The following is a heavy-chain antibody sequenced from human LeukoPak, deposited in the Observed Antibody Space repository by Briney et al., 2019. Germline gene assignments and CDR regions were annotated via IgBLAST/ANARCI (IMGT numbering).Heavy chain of an antibody. CDR3: ARVYCSSTSCYTLYYYYYYGMDV. V-gene: IGHV6-1*01. CDR1: GDSVSSKSTA. Sequence: SQTLSLTCAISGDSVSSKSTAWNWIRQSPSRGLEWLGRTYYRSKWYTGYAVSVKGRITINPDTSKNQFSLQLNSVTPEDTAVYYCARVYCSSTSCYTLYYYYYYGMDVWGQGTTVTVSS. CDR2: TYYRSKWYT. D-gene: IGHD2-2*02. J-gene: IGHJ6*02.